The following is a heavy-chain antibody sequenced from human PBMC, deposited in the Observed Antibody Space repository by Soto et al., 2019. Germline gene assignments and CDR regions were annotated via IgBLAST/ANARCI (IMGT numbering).Heavy chain of an antibody. CDR3: ARDGGSGDGYNDGY. V-gene: IGHV3-30-3*01. Sequence: QVQLVESGGGVVQPGRSLRLSCAASGFTFSSYAMHWVRQAPGKGLEWVAVISYDGSNKYYADSVKGRFTISRDNSKKTLYLQMNSLRAEDTAVYYCARDGGSGDGYNDGYWGQGTLVTVSS. J-gene: IGHJ4*02. CDR2: ISYDGSNK. D-gene: IGHD3-16*01. CDR1: GFTFSSYA.